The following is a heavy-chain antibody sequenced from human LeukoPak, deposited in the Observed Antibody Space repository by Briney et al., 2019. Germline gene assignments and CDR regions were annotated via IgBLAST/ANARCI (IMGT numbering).Heavy chain of an antibody. Sequence: ASVKVSCKASGYTFTSYGISWVRQAPGQGLEWMGRISAYNGNTNYAQKLQGRVTMTTDTSTSTAYMELRSLRSDDTAVYYCARGPIGYCSGGSCYTYYYYYGMDVWGQGTTVTVSS. CDR1: GYTFTSYG. CDR2: ISAYNGNT. J-gene: IGHJ6*02. D-gene: IGHD2-15*01. V-gene: IGHV1-18*01. CDR3: ARGPIGYCSGGSCYTYYYYYGMDV.